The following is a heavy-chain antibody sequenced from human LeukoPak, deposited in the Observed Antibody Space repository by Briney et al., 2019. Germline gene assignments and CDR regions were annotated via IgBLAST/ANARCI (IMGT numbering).Heavy chain of an antibody. J-gene: IGHJ4*02. Sequence: GGSLRLSCAASGFTFSDFSMHWVRQAPGKGLEWVAVISYDGRIKSYADSVKGRFTISRDNSKNTLSLQMNSLRTEDTAVYYCAKVITYDSSDYYRHPDYWGQGTLVTVSS. CDR3: AKVITYDSSDYYRHPDY. V-gene: IGHV3-30*04. CDR2: ISYDGRIK. D-gene: IGHD3-22*01. CDR1: GFTFSDFS.